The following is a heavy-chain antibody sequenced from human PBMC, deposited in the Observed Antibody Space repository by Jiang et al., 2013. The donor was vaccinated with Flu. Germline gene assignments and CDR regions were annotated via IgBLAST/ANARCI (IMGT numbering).Heavy chain of an antibody. CDR3: ARAPPREVTTMRGYFDY. J-gene: IGHJ4*02. CDR2: IIPILGIA. V-gene: IGHV1-69*04. Sequence: GAEVKKPGSSVKVSCKASGGTFSSYAISWVRQAPGQGLEWMGRIIPILGIANYAQKFQGRVTITADKSTSTAYMELSSLRSEDTAVYYCARAPPREVTTMRGYFDYWGQGTLVTVSS. D-gene: IGHD4-17*01. CDR1: GGTFSSYA.